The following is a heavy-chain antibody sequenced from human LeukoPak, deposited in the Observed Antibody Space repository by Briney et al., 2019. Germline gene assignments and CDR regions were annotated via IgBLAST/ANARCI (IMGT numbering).Heavy chain of an antibody. D-gene: IGHD4-17*01. J-gene: IGHJ4*02. V-gene: IGHV4-30-4*01. CDR3: AKQRETYDDYLN. CDR2: IYYSGST. Sequence: SQTLSLTCTVSGGSISSGDYYWSWIRQPPGKGLEWIGYIYYSGSTYYNPSLKSRVTISVDTSKNQFSLKLSSVTAADAAVYYCAKQRETYDDYLNWGQGTLVTVSS. CDR1: GGSISSGDYY.